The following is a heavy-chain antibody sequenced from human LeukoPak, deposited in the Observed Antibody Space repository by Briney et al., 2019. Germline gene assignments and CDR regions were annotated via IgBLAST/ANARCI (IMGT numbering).Heavy chain of an antibody. CDR2: IYHSGST. CDR1: GGSISSGGYS. J-gene: IGHJ4*02. V-gene: IGHV4-30-2*01. Sequence: SETLSLTCTVSGGSISSGGYSWSWIRQPPGKGLEWIGYIYHSGSTYYNPSLKSRVTISVDRSKNQFSLKLSSVTAADTAVYYCARAGLYCSGGSCPFDYWGQGTLVTVSS. D-gene: IGHD2-15*01. CDR3: ARAGLYCSGGSCPFDY.